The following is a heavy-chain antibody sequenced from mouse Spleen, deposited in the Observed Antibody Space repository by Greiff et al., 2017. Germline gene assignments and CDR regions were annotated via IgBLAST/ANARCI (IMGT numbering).Heavy chain of an antibody. Sequence: EVMLVESGGGLVQPGGSRKLSCAASGFTFSSFGMHWVRQAPEKGLEWVAYISSGSSTIYYADTVKGRFTISRDNPKNTLFLQMTSLRSEDTAMYYCAREYGNYEFAYWGQGTLVTVSA. CDR1: GFTFSSFG. CDR3: AREYGNYEFAY. D-gene: IGHD2-10*02. CDR2: ISSGSSTI. J-gene: IGHJ3*01. V-gene: IGHV5-17*02.